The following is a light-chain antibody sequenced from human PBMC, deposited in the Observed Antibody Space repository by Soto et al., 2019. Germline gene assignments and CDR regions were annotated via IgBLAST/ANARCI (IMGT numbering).Light chain of an antibody. J-gene: IGKJ3*01. CDR2: GAS. Sequence: EIVLSQSPGTLSLSPGERATLSCRASQSVSRSYFAWYQQKPGQAPRLLIYGASSRATGIPDRFSGSGSGTDFTLTISRLEPEDFALYYCQQYGSSPFTFGPGTKVDIK. CDR1: QSVSRSY. CDR3: QQYGSSPFT. V-gene: IGKV3-20*01.